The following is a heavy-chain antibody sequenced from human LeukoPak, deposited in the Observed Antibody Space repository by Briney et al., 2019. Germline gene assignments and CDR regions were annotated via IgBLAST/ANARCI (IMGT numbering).Heavy chain of an antibody. D-gene: IGHD6-13*01. CDR1: GGTFSSCA. Sequence: GSSVKASCKASGGTFSSCAISWVRQAPGQGLEWMGRIIPIFGIANYAQKLQGRVTITADKSTSTAYMELSSLRSEDTAVYYCARGTGYSSSWYVRSPYYYYGMDVWGQGTTVTVSS. CDR2: IIPIFGIA. J-gene: IGHJ6*02. V-gene: IGHV1-69*04. CDR3: ARGTGYSSSWYVRSPYYYYGMDV.